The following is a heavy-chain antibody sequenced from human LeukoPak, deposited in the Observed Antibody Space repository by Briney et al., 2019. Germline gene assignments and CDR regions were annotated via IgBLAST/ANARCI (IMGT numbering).Heavy chain of an antibody. CDR2: IKSNPDGGTT. Sequence: GGSLRLSCAASGFTFSNYWMNWVRQASGKGLEWVGRIKSNPDGGTTDYAAPVKGRFTVSRDDSKNMFYLQMNSLKTDDTAVYYCAKGGGYGSGTYSEDWGQGILVTVSS. D-gene: IGHD3-10*01. J-gene: IGHJ4*02. CDR3: AKGGGYGSGTYSED. V-gene: IGHV3-15*01. CDR1: GFTFSNYW.